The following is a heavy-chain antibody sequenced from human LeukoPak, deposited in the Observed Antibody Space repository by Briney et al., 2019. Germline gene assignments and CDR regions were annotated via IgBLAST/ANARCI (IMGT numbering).Heavy chain of an antibody. Sequence: GESLKISCKGSGYDFRAYWIAWVRQMPGKGLEWMGNINPADSRITYSPSFQGQVTISVDKSISTAYLQWSSLKASDSAMYYCARHYSYNWFGYWGQGSLVTVSS. CDR3: ARHYSYNWFGY. CDR2: INPADSRI. J-gene: IGHJ4*02. D-gene: IGHD5-24*01. CDR1: GYDFRAYW. V-gene: IGHV5-51*01.